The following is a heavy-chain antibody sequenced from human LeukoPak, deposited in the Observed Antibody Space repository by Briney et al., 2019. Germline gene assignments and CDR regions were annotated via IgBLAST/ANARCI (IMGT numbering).Heavy chain of an antibody. CDR1: GYTFTSYD. CDR2: INPNTGDT. Sequence: ASVKVSCKASGYTFTSYDINWVRQATGQGLECMGWINPNTGDTRYVQKFQGRVTMTRDTSIRTVYIELSGLNSDDTAIYFCARDVIMGYEQGGFDPWGQGTLVTVST. CDR3: ARDVIMGYEQGGFDP. D-gene: IGHD2-8*01. J-gene: IGHJ5*02. V-gene: IGHV1-8*01.